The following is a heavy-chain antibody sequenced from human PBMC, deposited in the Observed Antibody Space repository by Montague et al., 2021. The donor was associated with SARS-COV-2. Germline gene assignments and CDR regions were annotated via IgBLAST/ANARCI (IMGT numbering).Heavy chain of an antibody. J-gene: IGHJ6*02. Sequence: SRRLSCPASGFTFSSYAMHWVRQAPGKGLEWVAVISYDGSNKYYADSVKGRFTISRDNSKNTLYLQMNSLRAEDTAVYYCARDRGMITFGGVIVIDGMDVWGQGTTVTVSS. CDR3: ARDRGMITFGGVIVIDGMDV. CDR1: GFTFSSYA. D-gene: IGHD3-16*02. V-gene: IGHV3-30-3*01. CDR2: ISYDGSNK.